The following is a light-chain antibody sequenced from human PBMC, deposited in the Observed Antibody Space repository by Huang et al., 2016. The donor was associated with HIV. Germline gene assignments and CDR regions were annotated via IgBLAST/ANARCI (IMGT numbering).Light chain of an antibody. CDR2: LGS. Sequence: DIVMTQSPLSLPVTPGEPASISCRSNLSLMHNNGRNYLDWYLQKPGQSPQLLIYLGSTRPSGVPDRCSGSGSQTEFTLEISRVEAEDVGVYYCMQAIQVPLTFGGGTRVEIK. CDR3: MQAIQVPLT. J-gene: IGKJ4*01. V-gene: IGKV2-28*01. CDR1: LSLMHNNGRNY.